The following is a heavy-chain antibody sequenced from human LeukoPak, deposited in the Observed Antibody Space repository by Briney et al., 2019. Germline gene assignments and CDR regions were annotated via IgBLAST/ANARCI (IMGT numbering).Heavy chain of an antibody. Sequence: SQTLSLTCAMSGDSVSSNSATWNWIRQSPSRGLEWLGRTYYRSKWSTDYAMSVKSRITINPDTSKNQFSLQLNSVTPEDTAVYYCARALGVIIDYWGQGTLVTVSS. V-gene: IGHV6-1*01. CDR1: GDSVSSNSAT. CDR3: ARALGVIIDY. J-gene: IGHJ4*02. D-gene: IGHD2-8*01. CDR2: TYYRSKWST.